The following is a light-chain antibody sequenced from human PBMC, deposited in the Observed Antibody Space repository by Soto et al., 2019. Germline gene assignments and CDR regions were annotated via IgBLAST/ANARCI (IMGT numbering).Light chain of an antibody. CDR1: SSDVGGYNY. V-gene: IGLV2-14*01. CDR2: EVS. J-gene: IGLJ1*01. CDR3: ASYASSVTYV. Sequence: QSALTQSASVSGSPGQSITISCTGTSSDVGGYNYVSWYQLHPGKAPKLMIHEVSERPSGVSNRFSGSKSGNTASLTISGLQAEDEADYYCASYASSVTYVFGSGTKGTVL.